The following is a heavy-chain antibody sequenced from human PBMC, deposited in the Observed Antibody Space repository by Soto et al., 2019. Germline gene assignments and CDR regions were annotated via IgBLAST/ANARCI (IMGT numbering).Heavy chain of an antibody. Sequence: SCAASGFTFSSDEMNWVRQAPGKGLEWVSYISSSGTTIYYADSVKGRFTISRDNAKNSLYLQMNSLRAEDTAVYHCARAPQNYWGQGTLVTVSS. J-gene: IGHJ4*02. V-gene: IGHV3-48*03. CDR1: GFTFSSDE. CDR3: ARAPQNY. CDR2: ISSSGTTI.